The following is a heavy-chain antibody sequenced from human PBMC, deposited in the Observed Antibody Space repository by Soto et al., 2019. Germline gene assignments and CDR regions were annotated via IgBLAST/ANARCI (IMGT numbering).Heavy chain of an antibody. D-gene: IGHD3-16*01. J-gene: IGHJ4*02. V-gene: IGHV4-34*01. CDR2: VDHSGST. Sequence: QVQLQQWGTGLLKPSETLSLTCAVYGGSFRGYYWTWICQPPGKGLEWMGVVDHSGSTTYNPSLKSRVTISVDTSKNQFSLKLASVTDADTAVYYCARVEYTYNYRGLDYWGQGTLVSVSS. CDR1: GGSFRGYY. CDR3: ARVEYTYNYRGLDY.